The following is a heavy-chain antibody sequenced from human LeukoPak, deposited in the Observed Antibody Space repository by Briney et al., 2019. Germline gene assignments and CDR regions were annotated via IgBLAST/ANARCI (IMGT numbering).Heavy chain of an antibody. Sequence: GGSLKLSCAASGFTFNSYAMHWVRQAPGKGLEWVAFIRYDGSPDYNAESAKGRFAISRDPSKSTLYLQMHSLRAEDTALYYCAKVKSQGGAAAVFDFWGLGTLVTVSS. V-gene: IGHV3-30*02. CDR1: GFTFNSYA. J-gene: IGHJ4*02. D-gene: IGHD2-2*01. CDR3: AKVKSQGGAAAVFDF. CDR2: IRYDGSPD.